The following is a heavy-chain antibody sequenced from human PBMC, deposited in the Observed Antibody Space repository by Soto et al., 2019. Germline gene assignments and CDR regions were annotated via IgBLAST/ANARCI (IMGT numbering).Heavy chain of an antibody. V-gene: IGHV4-59*01. CDR1: GGSISNYY. CDR3: ARVPANNWFDP. CDR2: IYYSGST. D-gene: IGHD6-25*01. J-gene: IGHJ5*02. Sequence: SETLSLTCTVSGGSISNYYWSWIRQPPGKGLELIGYIYYSGSTNYNPSLKSRVTISVDTSKNQFSLKLSSVTAADTAVYYCARVPANNWFDPWGQGTLVTVSS.